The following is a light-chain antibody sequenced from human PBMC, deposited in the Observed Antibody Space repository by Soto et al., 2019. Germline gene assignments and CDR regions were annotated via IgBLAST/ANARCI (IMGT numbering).Light chain of an antibody. J-gene: IGLJ1*01. CDR1: SSDLGGYNH. V-gene: IGLV2-14*01. CDR3: SSHTASTTRI. Sequence: QSVLTQPASVSGSPGQSITISCTGTSSDLGGYNHVSWYQHHPGKAPKRIIYEVTKRPSGVSNRFSGSKSGDTASLTISGLQAEDEADYYCSSHTASTTRIFGTGTKLTVL. CDR2: EVT.